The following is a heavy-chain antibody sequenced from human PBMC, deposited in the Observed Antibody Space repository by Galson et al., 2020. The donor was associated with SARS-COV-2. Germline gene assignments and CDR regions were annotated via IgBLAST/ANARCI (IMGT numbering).Heavy chain of an antibody. D-gene: IGHD3-9*01. Sequence: SETLSLTCRVSGVAISSGDYYWSRIRQPPGQGLEWIGYIHYSGTSYYNPSLKRRVTMSVDTSKNQFPLKMTSVTAADTAVYYCATGRHGLRYFGGLFDQWGQGTLVTVSS. CDR2: IHYSGTS. V-gene: IGHV4-30-4*01. J-gene: IGHJ4*02. CDR3: ATGRHGLRYFGGLFDQ. CDR1: GVAISSGDYY.